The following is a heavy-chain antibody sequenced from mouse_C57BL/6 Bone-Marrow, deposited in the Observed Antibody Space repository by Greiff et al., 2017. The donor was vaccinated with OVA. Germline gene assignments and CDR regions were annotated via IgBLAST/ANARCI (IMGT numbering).Heavy chain of an antibody. J-gene: IGHJ3*01. CDR3: ARALHRFAY. D-gene: IGHD1-2*01. Sequence: EVQLQQSGPELVKPGASVKISCKASGYTFTDYYMNWVKQSHGTSLEWIGDINPNNGGTSYNQKFKGKATLTVDKSSSTADMELRSLTSEDSAVYYCARALHRFAYWGQGTLVTVSA. CDR1: GYTFTDYY. V-gene: IGHV1-26*01. CDR2: INPNNGGT.